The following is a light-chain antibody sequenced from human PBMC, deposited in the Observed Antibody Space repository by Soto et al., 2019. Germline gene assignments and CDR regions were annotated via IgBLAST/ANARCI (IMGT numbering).Light chain of an antibody. V-gene: IGKV3-20*01. CDR2: GAS. J-gene: IGKJ2*01. CDR1: QSVSSSQ. CDR3: QQFGSSPEYT. Sequence: EIVLTQSPGTLSLSPGERATLSCRASQSVSSSQLAWYQQKPGQAPRLLIYGASTTATGIPDRFSGGGSGTDFTLTISRLEPEDFAVYYCQQFGSSPEYTFGKGTQLEVK.